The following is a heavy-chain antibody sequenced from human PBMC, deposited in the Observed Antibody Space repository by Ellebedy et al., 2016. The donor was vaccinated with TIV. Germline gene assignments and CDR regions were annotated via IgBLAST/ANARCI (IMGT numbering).Heavy chain of an antibody. CDR1: GYTFSGNY. CDR3: ARVTAAGSYWYFDL. J-gene: IGHJ2*01. CDR2: SNPKSGGS. Sequence: ASVKVSXXASGYTFSGNYLHWVRQAPSQRLEWMGWSNPKSGGSDSAQKFKGRLTMTRDTSISTAYMELSSLAFDDTAVYYCARVTAAGSYWYFDLWGRGTLVIVSS. V-gene: IGHV1-2*02. D-gene: IGHD2-21*02.